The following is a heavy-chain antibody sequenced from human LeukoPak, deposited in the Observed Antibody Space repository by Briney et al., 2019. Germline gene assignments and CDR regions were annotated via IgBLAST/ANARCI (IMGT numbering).Heavy chain of an antibody. D-gene: IGHD2-15*01. Sequence: GGSLRLSCAASGFTFTDYAMSWVRQTPGKGPEWVATFSGGIDTTYYASSVRGRFTISRDNSKNTLDLQMNSLRAEDTAVYYCAKATLRTCSGATCYYFDNWGQGALVTVSS. CDR3: AKATLRTCSGATCYYFDN. V-gene: IGHV3-23*01. J-gene: IGHJ4*02. CDR2: FSGGIDTT. CDR1: GFTFTDYA.